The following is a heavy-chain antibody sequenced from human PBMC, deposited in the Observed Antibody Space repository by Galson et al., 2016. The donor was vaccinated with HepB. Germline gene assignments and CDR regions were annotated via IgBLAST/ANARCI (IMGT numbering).Heavy chain of an antibody. CDR2: IHYSGHT. CDR1: GGSVTSYY. CDR3: ATTHITLRPGYNGMDV. D-gene: IGHD2-21*01. J-gene: IGHJ6*02. Sequence: LSLTCTVSGGSVTSYYWSWIRQPPGKGLEWIGFIHYSGHTNNNPSLKSRVTLSVDMSKNQLSLRLSSVTAADTAVYYCATTHITLRPGYNGMDVWGQGATVTVSS. V-gene: IGHV4-59*02.